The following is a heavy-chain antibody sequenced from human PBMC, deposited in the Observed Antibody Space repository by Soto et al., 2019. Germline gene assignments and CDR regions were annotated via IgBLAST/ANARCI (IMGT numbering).Heavy chain of an antibody. CDR2: VHYSGST. CDR1: GGSISSYS. J-gene: IGHJ4*02. V-gene: IGHV4-59*08. D-gene: IGHD5-12*01. CDR3: ARHKGSGYSGYFDY. Sequence: SETLSLTCTVSGGSISSYSWSWIRQPPGEGLEWIGYVHYSGSTNHSPSLKSRVAVSADTSKNQFSLNLSSVTAADTAVYYCARHKGSGYSGYFDYWGQGMLVTVSS.